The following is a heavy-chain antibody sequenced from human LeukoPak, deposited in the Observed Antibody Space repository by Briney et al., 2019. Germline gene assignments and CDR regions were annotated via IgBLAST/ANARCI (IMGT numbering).Heavy chain of an antibody. CDR2: IYYSGST. J-gene: IGHJ5*02. CDR1: GGSISSGGYY. D-gene: IGHD3-3*01. V-gene: IGHV4-31*03. CDR3: ARVTYYDFWSGYYGWIDP. Sequence: SETLSLTCTVSGGSISSGGYYWSWIRQHPGKGLEWIGYIYYSGSTYYNPSLKSRVTISVDTSKNQFSLRLSSVTAADTAVYYCARVTYYDFWSGYYGWIDPWGQGTLVTVSS.